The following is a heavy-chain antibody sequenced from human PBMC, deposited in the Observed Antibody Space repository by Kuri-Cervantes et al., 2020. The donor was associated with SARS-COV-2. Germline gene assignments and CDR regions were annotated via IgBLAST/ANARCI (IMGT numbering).Heavy chain of an antibody. V-gene: IGHV3-30-3*01. D-gene: IGHD2/OR15-2a*01. CDR1: GFTFSTYP. J-gene: IGHJ4*02. Sequence: GGSLRLSCAASGFTFSTYPMHLVRQAPGKGLEWVAVISYDGSNKYYADSVKGRFTISRDNSKTSLYLQMNSLRAEDTAVYYCANGLLLNFDYWGQGTLVTVSS. CDR2: ISYDGSNK. CDR3: ANGLLLNFDY.